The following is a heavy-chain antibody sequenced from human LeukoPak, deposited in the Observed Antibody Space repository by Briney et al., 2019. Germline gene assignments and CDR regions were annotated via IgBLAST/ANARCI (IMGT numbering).Heavy chain of an antibody. CDR3: ARDSAVRYDLVYYYYYMDV. Sequence: PGGSLRLSCAASGFTFSSYWMHWVRQTPGKGLIYISRINNDGSSANYADSVRGRFTISRDNAKNSLYLQMNSLRAEDTAVYYCARDSAVRYDLVYYYYYMDVWGKGTTVTISS. V-gene: IGHV3-74*01. J-gene: IGHJ6*03. D-gene: IGHD5-12*01. CDR1: GFTFSSYW. CDR2: INNDGSSA.